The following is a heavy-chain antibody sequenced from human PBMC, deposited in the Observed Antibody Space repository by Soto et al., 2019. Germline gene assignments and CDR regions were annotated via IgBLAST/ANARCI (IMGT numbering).Heavy chain of an antibody. D-gene: IGHD5-18*01. CDR2: ISAYNDDS. CDR1: GYSFSDYG. CDR3: GRARSAAMVTSDY. V-gene: IGHV1-18*01. Sequence: QVQLVQSGPEVKKPGASVKVSCKASGYSFSDYGVTWVRQSPGQGLQWMGWISAYNDDSNYAQNFQDRITMTTDTSTSTAYVELRSLRSDDTAVYFCGRARSAAMVTSDYWGQGTLVTVSS. J-gene: IGHJ4*02.